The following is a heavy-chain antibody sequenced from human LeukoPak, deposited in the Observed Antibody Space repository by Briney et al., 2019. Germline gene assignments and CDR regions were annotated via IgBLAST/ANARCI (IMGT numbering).Heavy chain of an antibody. V-gene: IGHV4-34*01. CDR1: GGSFSGYY. CDR2: ISHTGLT. CDR3: ARVSERWPHNDY. J-gene: IGHJ4*02. D-gene: IGHD5-24*01. Sequence: SETLSLTCAVYGGSFSGYYWTLIRQTPGKGLEWIGEISHTGLTGSNPSLKSRVTISVDTSKNQFSLKLSSVTAADTAVYYCARVSERWPHNDYWGQGTLVTVSS.